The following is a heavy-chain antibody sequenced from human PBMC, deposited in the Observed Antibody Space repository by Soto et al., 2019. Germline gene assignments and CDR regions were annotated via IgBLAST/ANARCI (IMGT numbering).Heavy chain of an antibody. D-gene: IGHD3-10*01. V-gene: IGHV1-18*01. J-gene: IGHJ6*02. CDR2: ISAYNGNT. CDR3: ARDNRDLLWFGELASYYYYYGMDV. Sequence: ASVKVSCKASGYTFTSYGISWVRQAPGQGLEWMGWISAYNGNTNYAQKLQGRVTMTTDTSTSTAYMELRSLRSDDTAVYYCARDNRDLLWFGELASYYYYYGMDVWGQGTTVTVSS. CDR1: GYTFTSYG.